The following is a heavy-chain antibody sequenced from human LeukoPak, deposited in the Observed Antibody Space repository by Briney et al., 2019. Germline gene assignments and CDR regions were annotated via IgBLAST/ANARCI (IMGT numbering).Heavy chain of an antibody. CDR2: INHSGST. Sequence: SETLSLTCTVSGGSISGYYWSWIRQSPGKGLEWIGEINHSGSTNYNPSLKSRVTISVDTSKNQFSLKLSSVTAADTAVYYCARRGSLVNPFDYWGQGTLVTVSS. CDR1: GGSISGYY. CDR3: ARRGSLVNPFDY. V-gene: IGHV4-34*01. J-gene: IGHJ4*02. D-gene: IGHD1-26*01.